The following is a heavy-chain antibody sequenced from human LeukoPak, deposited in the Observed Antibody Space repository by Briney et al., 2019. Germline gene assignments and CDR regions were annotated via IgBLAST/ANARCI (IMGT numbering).Heavy chain of an antibody. D-gene: IGHD3-22*01. CDR1: GGSISSSNW. Sequence: SETLPLTCAVSGGSISSSNWWSWIRQPPGKGLEWIGEIYHSGSTNYNPSLKSRVTISVDTSKNQFSLKLSSVTAADTAVYYCARGAYDSSGYYEGFDYWGQGTLVTVSS. J-gene: IGHJ4*02. CDR3: ARGAYDSSGYYEGFDY. CDR2: IYHSGST. V-gene: IGHV4-4*02.